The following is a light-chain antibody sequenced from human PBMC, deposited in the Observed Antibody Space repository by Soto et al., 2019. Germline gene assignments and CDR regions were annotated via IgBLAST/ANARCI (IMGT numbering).Light chain of an antibody. J-gene: IGLJ2*01. Sequence: QSVLTQPPSVSGAPGQRVTISCTGSRSNIGGGYDVHWYQQLPGAAPKLLIFANTKRPSGVPDRFSGSKSGTSASQAITGLQAEDEADYFCQSYDFDLNGDVVFGGGTKLTVL. V-gene: IGLV1-40*01. CDR2: ANT. CDR3: QSYDFDLNGDVV. CDR1: RSNIGGGYD.